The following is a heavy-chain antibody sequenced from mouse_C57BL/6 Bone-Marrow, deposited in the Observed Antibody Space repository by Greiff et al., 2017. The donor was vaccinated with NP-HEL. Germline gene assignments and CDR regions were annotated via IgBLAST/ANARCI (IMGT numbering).Heavy chain of an antibody. Sequence: VHLVESGPGLVKPSQSLSLTCSVTGYSITSGYYWNWIRQFPGNKLEWMGYISYDGSNNYNPSLKNRISITRDTSKNQFFLKLNSVTTEDTATYYCARERGYVSYWYFDVWGTGTTVTVSS. J-gene: IGHJ1*03. CDR2: ISYDGSN. CDR1: GYSITSGYY. V-gene: IGHV3-6*01. CDR3: ARERGYVSYWYFDV. D-gene: IGHD2-2*01.